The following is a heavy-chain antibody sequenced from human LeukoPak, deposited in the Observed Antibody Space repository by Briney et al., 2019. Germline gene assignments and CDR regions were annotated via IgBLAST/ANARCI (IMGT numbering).Heavy chain of an antibody. J-gene: IGHJ1*01. CDR2: AYYGGSS. CDR3: ARLAGLGRWLQFTH. Sequence: SETLSLTCSVSGASVTTSKTYWGWIRQPPGKGLEWIGTAYYGGSSYYKTPLKNRVTISFDTTKNHSSLTLASVTAADTAVYYCARLAGLGRWLQFTHWGQGILVTVSS. D-gene: IGHD5-24*01. CDR1: GASVTTSKTY. V-gene: IGHV4-39*02.